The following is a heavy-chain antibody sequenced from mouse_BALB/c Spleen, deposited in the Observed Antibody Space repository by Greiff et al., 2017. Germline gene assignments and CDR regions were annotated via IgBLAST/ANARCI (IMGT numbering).Heavy chain of an antibody. D-gene: IGHD2-14*01. CDR3: ARDNRYEGGNDYAMDY. CDR2: IRNKANGYTT. J-gene: IGHJ4*01. Sequence: EVKLVESGGGLVQPGGSLRLSCATSGFTFTDYYMSWVRQPPGKALEWLGFIRNKANGYTTEYSASVKGRFTISRDNSQSILYLQMNTLRAEDSATYYCARDNRYEGGNDYAMDYWGQGTSVTVSS. V-gene: IGHV7-3*02. CDR1: GFTFTDYY.